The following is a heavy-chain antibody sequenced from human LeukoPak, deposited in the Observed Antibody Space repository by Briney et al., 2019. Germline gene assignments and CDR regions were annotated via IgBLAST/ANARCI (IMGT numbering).Heavy chain of an antibody. CDR2: LSDDGHDK. D-gene: IGHD5-18*01. Sequence: GGSLRLSCIASGFTFNNYPMHWVRQAPGKGLEWVAVLSDDGHDKHYADSVKGRFTISRDNSKNTLYLQMNSLRAEDTAVYYCARAPRGYSYGIDYWGQGTLVTVSS. V-gene: IGHV3-30*03. CDR3: ARAPRGYSYGIDY. CDR1: GFTFNNYP. J-gene: IGHJ4*02.